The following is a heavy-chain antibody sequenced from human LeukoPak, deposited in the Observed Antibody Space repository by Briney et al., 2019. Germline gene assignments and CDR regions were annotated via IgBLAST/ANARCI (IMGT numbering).Heavy chain of an antibody. CDR3: ARRGYTYGYCDY. CDR1: GFTFSSYW. V-gene: IGHV3-48*04. J-gene: IGHJ4*02. Sequence: GGSLRLSCAASGFTFSSYWMHWVRQAPGKGLEWISYISSSGSTIYYADSVKGRFTISRDNAKNSLYLQMNSLRAEDTAVYYCARRGYTYGYCDYWGQGTLVTVSS. CDR2: ISSSGSTI. D-gene: IGHD5-18*01.